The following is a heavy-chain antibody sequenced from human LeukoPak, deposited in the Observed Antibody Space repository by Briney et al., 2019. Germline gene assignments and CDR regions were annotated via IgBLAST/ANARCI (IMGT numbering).Heavy chain of an antibody. J-gene: IGHJ5*02. CDR1: GDSISSGSYY. V-gene: IGHV4-31*03. CDR2: IYYSGNS. Sequence: SETLSLTCTVSGDSISSGSYYWNWIRQHPGKGLEWIGYIYYSGNSYYNPSLKSRVTISLDSPKNHLSLNLSSVTAADTAVYYCARGVGMRRGDDIYNWFDPWGQGTLVTVSS. D-gene: IGHD3-10*01. CDR3: ARGVGMRRGDDIYNWFDP.